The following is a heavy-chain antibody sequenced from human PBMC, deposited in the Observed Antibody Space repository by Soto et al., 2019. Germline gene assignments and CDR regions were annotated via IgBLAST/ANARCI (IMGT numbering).Heavy chain of an antibody. J-gene: IGHJ5*02. CDR2: ISGNGGST. V-gene: IGHV3-64*04. D-gene: IGHD6-19*01. CDR3: ARDSGNIAVAGAWRFDP. CDR1: GFIFSSYA. Sequence: PGGSLRLSCSASGFIFSSYAMHWVRQAPGKGLEYVSAISGNGGSTYYADSVKGRFTISRDKSKNSLYLQMNSLRAEDTAVYYCARDSGNIAVAGAWRFDPWGQGTLVTVSS.